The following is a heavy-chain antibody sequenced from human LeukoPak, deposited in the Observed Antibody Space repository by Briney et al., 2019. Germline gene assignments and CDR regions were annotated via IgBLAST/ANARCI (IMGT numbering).Heavy chain of an antibody. V-gene: IGHV3-20*04. J-gene: IGHJ4*02. D-gene: IGHD4-17*01. CDR2: INWNGGST. Sequence: PGGSLRLSCAASGFTFSSYSMNWVRQAPGKGLEWVSGINWNGGSTGYADSVKGRFTISRDNAKNSLYVQMNSVRAEDTALYYCATLPDYASHWGQGTLVTVSS. CDR1: GFTFSSYS. CDR3: ATLPDYASH.